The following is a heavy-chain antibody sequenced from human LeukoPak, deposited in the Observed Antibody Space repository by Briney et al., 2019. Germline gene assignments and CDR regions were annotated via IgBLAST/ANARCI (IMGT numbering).Heavy chain of an antibody. CDR2: ISGSGGST. CDR3: AKGSGYYNYYYYNMDV. CDR1: GLTFSSHA. J-gene: IGHJ6*02. V-gene: IGHV3-23*02. D-gene: IGHD3-3*01. Sequence: GGPLRLSCAASGLTFSSHAMTWVRQAPGKGLEWVSAISGSGGSTYYGDSVKGRFTISRDNSKNTLYLQMNSLRAEDTAIYYCAKGSGYYNYYYYNMDVWGQGTTVTVSS.